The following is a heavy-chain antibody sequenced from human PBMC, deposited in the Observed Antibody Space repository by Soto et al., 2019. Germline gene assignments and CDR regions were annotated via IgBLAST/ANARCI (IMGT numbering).Heavy chain of an antibody. Sequence: QVQLVQSGAEVKKPGASVKVSCKASGYTFTSYGISWVRQAPGQGLEWMGWISAYNGNTNYAQKLQGRVTMTTDTSTSTAYMELGSLRSDDTAVYYCARDRGGYDRYYYYGMDVWGQGTTVTVSS. CDR2: ISAYNGNT. J-gene: IGHJ6*02. CDR1: GYTFTSYG. V-gene: IGHV1-18*04. CDR3: ARDRGGYDRYYYYGMDV. D-gene: IGHD5-12*01.